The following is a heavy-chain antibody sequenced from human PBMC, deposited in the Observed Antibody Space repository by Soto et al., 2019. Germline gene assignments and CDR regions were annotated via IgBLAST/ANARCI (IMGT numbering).Heavy chain of an antibody. CDR2: ISATGGGT. CDR1: GFKFSNYA. J-gene: IGHJ4*02. D-gene: IGHD3-16*01. Sequence: GGSLRLSCAASGFKFSNYAMSWVRQAPGKGLEWVSLISATGGGTYYADSVKGRFTISRDNSHNTLYLQVHSLTAEDTAVYYCAKDRRAGGNSAFYFDFWGQGVQVTVSS. CDR3: AKDRRAGGNSAFYFDF. V-gene: IGHV3-23*01.